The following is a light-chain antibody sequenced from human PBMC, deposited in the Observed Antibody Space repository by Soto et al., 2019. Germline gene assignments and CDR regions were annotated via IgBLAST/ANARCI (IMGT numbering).Light chain of an antibody. J-gene: IGKJ1*01. CDR1: QNITTW. V-gene: IGKV1-5*01. CDR3: QQYKSFWT. Sequence: GDRVTITCRASQNITTWLAWYQQKPGKAPKLLINDASSLESGVPSRFSGSGSGTEFTLTISSLQPDDFATYYCQQYKSFWTFGQGTKVEVK. CDR2: DAS.